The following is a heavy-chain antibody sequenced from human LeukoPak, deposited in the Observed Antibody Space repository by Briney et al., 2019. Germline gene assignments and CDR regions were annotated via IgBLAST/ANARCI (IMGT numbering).Heavy chain of an antibody. Sequence: PGGSLRLSCTASGFTFSSYAMSWVRQAPGKGLEWVLVISESGGSTYYADSVKGRFTISRDNSKNTLYLQMNSLRAEDTAVYYCAKGDFWSSRGLGYWGQGTLVTVSS. J-gene: IGHJ4*02. V-gene: IGHV3-23*01. CDR1: GFTFSSYA. CDR3: AKGDFWSSRGLGY. CDR2: ISESGGST. D-gene: IGHD3-3*01.